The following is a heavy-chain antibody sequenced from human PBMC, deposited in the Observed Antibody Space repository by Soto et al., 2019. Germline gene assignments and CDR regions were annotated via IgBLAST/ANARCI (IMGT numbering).Heavy chain of an antibody. CDR3: ARGIYYDFWSGYYPSSGMDV. D-gene: IGHD3-3*01. Sequence: GASVKVSCKASGYTFTSYGISWVRQAPGQGLEWMGWISAYNGNTNYAQKLQGRVTMTTDTSTSTAYMELRSLRSDDTAVYYCARGIYYDFWSGYYPSSGMDVWGQGTTVTVSS. CDR2: ISAYNGNT. V-gene: IGHV1-18*04. CDR1: GYTFTSYG. J-gene: IGHJ6*02.